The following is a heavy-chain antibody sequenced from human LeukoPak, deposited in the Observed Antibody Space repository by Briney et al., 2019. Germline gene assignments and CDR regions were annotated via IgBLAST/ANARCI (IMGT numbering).Heavy chain of an antibody. CDR2: IKQDGSEK. Sequence: PGGSLRLSCAASGFTFSSYWMSWVRQAPGKGLEWVANIKQDGSEKYYVDSVKGRFTISRDNAKNSLYLQMNSLRAEDTAVYYCARVKSYDSSGYWRGELALKEYYYYYYMDVWGKGTSVAVSS. CDR3: ARVKSYDSSGYWRGELALKEYYYYYYMDV. V-gene: IGHV3-7*01. D-gene: IGHD3-22*01. J-gene: IGHJ6*03. CDR1: GFTFSSYW.